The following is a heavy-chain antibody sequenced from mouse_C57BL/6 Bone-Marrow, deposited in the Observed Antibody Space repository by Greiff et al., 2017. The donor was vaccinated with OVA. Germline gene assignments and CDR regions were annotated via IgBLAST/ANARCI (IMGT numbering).Heavy chain of an antibody. CDR3: ARWIITTVVAHYAMDY. J-gene: IGHJ4*01. CDR1: GYTFTDYY. V-gene: IGHV1-75*01. Sequence: QVQLQQSGPELVKPGASVKISCKASGYTFTDYYINWVKQRPGQGLEWIGWIFPGSGSTYYNEKFKGKATLTVDKSSSTAYMLLSSLTSEDSAVYVCARWIITTVVAHYAMDYWGQGTSVTVSS. D-gene: IGHD1-1*01. CDR2: IFPGSGST.